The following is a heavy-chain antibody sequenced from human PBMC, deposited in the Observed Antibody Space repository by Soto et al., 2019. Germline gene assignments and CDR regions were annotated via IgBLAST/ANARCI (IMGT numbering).Heavy chain of an antibody. Sequence: GGSLRLSCAASGFIFNNYAMTWVRQAPGEGLEWVSTVTASGGGTFYANSVKGRFTISRDNSRNTLHLQMSSLRVEDTALYYCAKALVPALTAKFGYWGQGTLVTVSS. J-gene: IGHJ4*02. CDR1: GFIFNNYA. CDR3: AKALVPALTAKFGY. V-gene: IGHV3-23*01. CDR2: VTASGGGT. D-gene: IGHD5-18*01.